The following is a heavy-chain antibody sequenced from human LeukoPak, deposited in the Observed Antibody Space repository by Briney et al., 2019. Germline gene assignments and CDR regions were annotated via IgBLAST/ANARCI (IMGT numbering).Heavy chain of an antibody. CDR1: GYTFTSYD. D-gene: IGHD2-2*01. CDR2: MNPNSGNT. J-gene: IGHJ4*02. CDR3: ARVKSVPAARDSSLGIDY. Sequence: PWASVKVSCKASGYTFTSYDINWVRQATGQGLEWMGWMNPNSGNTGYAQKFQGRVTMTRNTSISTAYMELSSLRSEDTAVYYCARVKSVPAARDSSLGIDYWGQGTLVTVSS. V-gene: IGHV1-8*01.